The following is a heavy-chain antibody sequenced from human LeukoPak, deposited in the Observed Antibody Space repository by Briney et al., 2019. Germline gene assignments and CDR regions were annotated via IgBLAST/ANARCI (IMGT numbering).Heavy chain of an antibody. V-gene: IGHV3-11*01. CDR1: GFTFSDYY. D-gene: IGHD3-9*01. CDR3: AKVLDILTGYYPYFDY. J-gene: IGHJ4*02. Sequence: GGSLRLSCAASGFTFSDYYMSWIRQAPGKGLEWVSYISSSGSTIYYADSVKGRFTISRDNAKNSLYLQMNSLRAEDTAVYYCAKVLDILTGYYPYFDYWGQGTLVTVSS. CDR2: ISSSGSTI.